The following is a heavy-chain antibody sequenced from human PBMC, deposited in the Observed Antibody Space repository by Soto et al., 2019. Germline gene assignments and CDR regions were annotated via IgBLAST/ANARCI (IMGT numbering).Heavy chain of an antibody. CDR3: AREHFDWLSRGLYYFDY. J-gene: IGHJ4*02. CDR2: IYSGGST. Sequence: GESLKISCAASGFTVSSNYMSWVRQAPGKGLEWVSVIYSGGSTYYADSVKGRFTISRDNSKNTLYLQMNSLRAEDTAVYYCAREHFDWLSRGLYYFDYWGQGTLVTVSS. D-gene: IGHD3-9*01. CDR1: GFTVSSNY. V-gene: IGHV3-53*01.